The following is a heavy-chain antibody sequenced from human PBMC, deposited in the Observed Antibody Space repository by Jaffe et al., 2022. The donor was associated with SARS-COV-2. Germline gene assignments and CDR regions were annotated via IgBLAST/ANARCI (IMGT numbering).Heavy chain of an antibody. J-gene: IGHJ4*02. CDR3: AIRLEWDSSGWGY. CDR2: IYYSGST. Sequence: QLQLQESGPGLVKPSETLSLTCTVSGGSISSSSYYWGWIRQPPGKGLEWIGSIYYSGSTYYNPSLKSRVTISVDTSKNQFSLKLSSVTAADTAVYYCAIRLEWDSSGWGYWGQGTLVTVSS. V-gene: IGHV4-39*01. D-gene: IGHD6-19*01. CDR1: GGSISSSSYY.